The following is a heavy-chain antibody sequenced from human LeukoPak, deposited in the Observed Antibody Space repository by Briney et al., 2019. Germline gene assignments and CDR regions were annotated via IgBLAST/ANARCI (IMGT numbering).Heavy chain of an antibody. V-gene: IGHV3-7*02. CDR1: GFTFSSYW. CDR3: ARASSKQLAGYLPDGFDI. CDR2: IKEDGSEK. Sequence: GGSLRLSCAASGFTFSSYWMSWVRQAPGKGLEWVANIKEDGSEKNYVDSVKGRFTISRDNAKNSLSLQMNSLRADDAAVYYCARASSKQLAGYLPDGFDIWGQGTMVTVSS. D-gene: IGHD3-9*01. J-gene: IGHJ3*02.